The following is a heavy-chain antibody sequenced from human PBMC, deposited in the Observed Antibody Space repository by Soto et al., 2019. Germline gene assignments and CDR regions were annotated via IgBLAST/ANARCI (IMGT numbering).Heavy chain of an antibody. CDR1: GFNFRSYS. CDR2: IGSTERTI. D-gene: IGHD3-10*01. V-gene: IGHV3-48*02. Sequence: EVQLVESGGALVQPGGSLRLSCAGSGFNFRSYSMNWVRQAPGKGLEWVSYIGSTERTIYYADSVKGRFTISRDNARKSVYLQMNSLRDDDTAVYSCARGLWFGEFPGGGFGMDVWGQGTTVTVSS. CDR3: ARGLWFGEFPGGGFGMDV. J-gene: IGHJ6*02.